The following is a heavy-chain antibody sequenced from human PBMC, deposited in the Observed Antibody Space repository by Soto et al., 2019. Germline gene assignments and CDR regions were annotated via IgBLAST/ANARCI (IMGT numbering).Heavy chain of an antibody. CDR2: ISSSSSYI. CDR1: VFTFSSYS. Sequence: GGSLRLSCAASVFTFSSYSMNWVRQAQGKGLEWVSSISSSSSYIYYADSVKGRFTISRDNAKNSLYLQMNSLRAEDTAVYYCARGPSIAAAGPNYYYYGMDVLCQETTVTISS. D-gene: IGHD6-13*01. J-gene: IGHJ6*02. V-gene: IGHV3-21*01. CDR3: ARGPSIAAAGPNYYYYGMDV.